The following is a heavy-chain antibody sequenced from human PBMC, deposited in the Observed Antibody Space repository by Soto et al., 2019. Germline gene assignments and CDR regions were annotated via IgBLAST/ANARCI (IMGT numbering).Heavy chain of an antibody. CDR1: NGSFSDYY. Sequence: PSETLSLTCGVYNGSFSDYYWGWIRQSPGEGLEWIGEINHSGATNYNPSLKSRVTISIDTSKSHFSLKLSSVTAADTAVYYCARGPLTGRLYNWFGPWGKGIQVTVS. J-gene: IGHJ5*02. V-gene: IGHV4-34*01. CDR3: ARGPLTGRLYNWFGP. D-gene: IGHD1-20*01. CDR2: INHSGAT.